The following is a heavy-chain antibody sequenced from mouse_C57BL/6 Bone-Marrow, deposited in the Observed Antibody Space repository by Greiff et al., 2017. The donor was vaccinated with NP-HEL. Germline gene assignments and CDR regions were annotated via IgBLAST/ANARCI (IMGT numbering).Heavy chain of an antibody. V-gene: IGHV5-9-1*02. Sequence: EVHLVESGEGLVKPGGSLKLSCAASGFTFSSYAMSWVRQTPEKRLEWVAYISSGGDYIYYADTVKGRFTISRDNDRNTLYLQMSSLKSEDTAMYYCTRALTYSYFDYWGQGTTLTVSS. D-gene: IGHD4-1*01. J-gene: IGHJ2*01. CDR2: ISSGGDYI. CDR1: GFTFSSYA. CDR3: TRALTYSYFDY.